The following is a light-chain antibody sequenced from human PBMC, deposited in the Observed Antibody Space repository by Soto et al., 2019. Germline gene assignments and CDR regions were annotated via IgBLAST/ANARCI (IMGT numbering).Light chain of an antibody. CDR1: SSNIGAGYD. V-gene: IGLV1-40*01. J-gene: IGLJ3*02. CDR2: GNS. Sequence: QSVLTQPPSVSGAPGQRVTISCTGSSSNIGAGYDVHWYQQLPGTATKLFIYGNSNRRSGVPDRLSGSKSGTSASLAITGLQAEDEADYNCQSYDSSLSAWVFGGGTKHTAL. CDR3: QSYDSSLSAWV.